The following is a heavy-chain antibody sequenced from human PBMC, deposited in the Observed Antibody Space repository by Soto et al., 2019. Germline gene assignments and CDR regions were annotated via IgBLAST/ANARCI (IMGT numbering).Heavy chain of an antibody. CDR1: GGSFSSYA. V-gene: IGHV1-69*01. Sequence: QVQLVQSGAEVKKPGSSVKVYCKASGGSFSSYAISWVRQAPGQGLEWMGGIIPIFGTANYAQKFQGRVTITADESMSTAYMELTSLRSEDTAVYYCARSNLSSRWEHQGGDAFDIWGQGTMVTVSS. D-gene: IGHD1-26*01. J-gene: IGHJ3*02. CDR3: ARSNLSSRWEHQGGDAFDI. CDR2: IIPIFGTA.